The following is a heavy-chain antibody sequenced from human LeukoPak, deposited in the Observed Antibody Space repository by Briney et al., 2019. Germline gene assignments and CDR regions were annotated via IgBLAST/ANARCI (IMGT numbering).Heavy chain of an antibody. CDR1: GGSISSGSYY. V-gene: IGHV4-61*02. D-gene: IGHD6-19*01. CDR3: ARDSSGWSRGAFDI. Sequence: SETLSLTCTVSGGSISSGSYYWSWIRQPAGKGLEWIGRIYTSGSTNYNPSLKRRVTISVDTSKNQFSLKLSSVTAADTAVYYCARDSSGWSRGAFDIWGQGTMVTVSS. CDR2: IYTSGST. J-gene: IGHJ3*02.